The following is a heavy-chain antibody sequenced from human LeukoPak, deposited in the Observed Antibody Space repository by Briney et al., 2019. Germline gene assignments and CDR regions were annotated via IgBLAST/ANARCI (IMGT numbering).Heavy chain of an antibody. CDR2: IHYSGST. V-gene: IGHV4-59*01. Sequence: PSETLSLTCTVSGGSINSYYWNWIRQPPGKGLEWIGHIHYSGSTSYSPSLKSRVTISRDTSKNQFSLRLSSVTAVDTAVYYCARDLEMATPYFSAMDVWGQGTTVTVSS. J-gene: IGHJ6*02. CDR1: GGSINSYY. CDR3: ARDLEMATPYFSAMDV. D-gene: IGHD5-24*01.